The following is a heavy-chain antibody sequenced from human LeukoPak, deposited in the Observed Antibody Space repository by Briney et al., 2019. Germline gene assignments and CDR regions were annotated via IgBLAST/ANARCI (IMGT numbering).Heavy chain of an antibody. Sequence: SETLSLTCTVSGASVSSSSYYWEWIRQPPGKGLEWVGSIFYSGSTNYNPSLKSRVTMSVDTSKNQSSLRLSSVTATDTAVYYCATRRSGSHPYYWGQGTLVTVSS. CDR3: ATRRSGSHPYY. D-gene: IGHD1-26*01. CDR2: IFYSGST. J-gene: IGHJ4*02. V-gene: IGHV4-39*01. CDR1: GASVSSSSYY.